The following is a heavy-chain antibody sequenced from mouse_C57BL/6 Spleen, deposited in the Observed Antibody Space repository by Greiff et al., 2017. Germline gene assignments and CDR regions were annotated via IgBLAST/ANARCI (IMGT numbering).Heavy chain of an antibody. CDR1: GYTFTSYW. D-gene: IGHD2-5*01. V-gene: IGHV1-7*01. CDR2: INPSSGYT. Sequence: QVQLKQSGAELAKPGASVTLSCKASGYTFTSYWMHWVKQRPGQGLEWIGYINPSSGYTKYNQKFKDKATLTADKSSSTAYMQLSSLTYEDSAVYYCARGDYSNLYFDYWGQGTTLTVSS. J-gene: IGHJ2*01. CDR3: ARGDYSNLYFDY.